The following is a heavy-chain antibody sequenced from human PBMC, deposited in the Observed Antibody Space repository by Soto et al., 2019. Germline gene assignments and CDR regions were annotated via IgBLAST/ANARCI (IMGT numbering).Heavy chain of an antibody. V-gene: IGHV3-74*01. CDR3: ARDPGSSAYDFWSGTYYYYYYMDV. CDR2: INNDGSST. CDR1: GFTFSSYW. Sequence: GGSLRLSCAASGFTFSSYWMHWVRQAPGKGLVWVSRINNDGSSTNYADSVKGRFTISRDNSKNTLYLQMNSLRAEDTAVYYCARDPGSSAYDFWSGTYYYYYYMDVWGKGTTVTVSS. J-gene: IGHJ6*03. D-gene: IGHD3-3*01.